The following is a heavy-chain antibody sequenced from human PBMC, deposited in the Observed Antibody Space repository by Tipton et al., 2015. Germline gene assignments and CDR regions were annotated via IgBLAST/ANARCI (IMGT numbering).Heavy chain of an antibody. Sequence: TLSLTCTVSGGSISSSSYYWGWIRQPPGKGLEWIGSIYYSGSTYYNPSLKSRVTISVDTSKNQFSLKLTSVTVADTAVYYCARSGNTMVMGYWGQGTLVTVSS. D-gene: IGHD3-10*01. V-gene: IGHV4-39*01. J-gene: IGHJ4*02. CDR3: ARSGNTMVMGY. CDR1: GGSISSSSYY. CDR2: IYYSGST.